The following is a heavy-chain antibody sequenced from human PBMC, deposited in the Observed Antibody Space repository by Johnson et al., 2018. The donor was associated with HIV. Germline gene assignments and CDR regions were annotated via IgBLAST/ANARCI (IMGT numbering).Heavy chain of an antibody. CDR1: EFSFSTYA. J-gene: IGHJ3*02. CDR3: AKELAADGVDAFDI. V-gene: IGHV3-30-3*02. D-gene: IGHD6-13*01. Sequence: VQLVESGGGVVQPGRSLRLSCAASEFSFSTYALHWVRQAPGEGLEWVAVISYDGSNKYHADSVKGRFTISRDNSKNTLYLQMNSLRVEDTAVYYCAKELAADGVDAFDIWGQGTMVTVS. CDR2: ISYDGSNK.